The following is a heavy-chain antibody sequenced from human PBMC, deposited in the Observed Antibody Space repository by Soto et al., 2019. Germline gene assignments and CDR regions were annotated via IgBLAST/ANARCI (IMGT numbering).Heavy chain of an antibody. J-gene: IGHJ4*02. CDR1: GFTFSSSA. V-gene: IGHV3-23*01. CDR2: INGGDDSK. Sequence: EVQLLESGGGLVQPGGSLRLSCAVSGFTFSSSAMSWVRRAPGKGLEWVSGINGGDDSKHYAESVRGRFTITRDNSKNTLLLQMNSLRAEDTAIYYCARDKGFYDHVWGSYRSAFDYWGRGTLVAVSS. D-gene: IGHD3-16*02. CDR3: ARDKGFYDHVWGSYRSAFDY.